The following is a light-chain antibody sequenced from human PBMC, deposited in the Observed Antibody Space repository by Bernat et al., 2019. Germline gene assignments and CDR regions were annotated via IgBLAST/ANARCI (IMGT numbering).Light chain of an antibody. V-gene: IGKV1-8*01. CDR2: ATS. CDR3: QQYYNHPQT. J-gene: IGKJ1*01. Sequence: AIRMTQSPSSISASTGDRVTITCRASQGVSSYLAWYQQKPGKAPKLLIYATSTLQTGVPSRFSGSGSGTDFTLTISCLHSEDFATYYCQQYYNHPQTFGQGTRVEIK. CDR1: QGVSSY.